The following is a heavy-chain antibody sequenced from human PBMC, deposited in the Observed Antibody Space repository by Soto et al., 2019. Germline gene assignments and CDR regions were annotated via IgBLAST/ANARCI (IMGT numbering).Heavy chain of an antibody. CDR2: INPNSGGT. CDR3: ARYEGGRYHGLDV. V-gene: IGHV1-2*04. J-gene: IGHJ6*02. Sequence: QVQLVQSGAEVKKPGASVKVSCKASGYRFTDYHMHWVRQAPGQGLQWMGWINPNSGGTNYAQKFQGWATMTRDTSINTAYMELSRLRSDDTAVYYCARYEGGRYHGLDVWGQGTTVTVSS. CDR1: GYRFTDYH. D-gene: IGHD3-3*01.